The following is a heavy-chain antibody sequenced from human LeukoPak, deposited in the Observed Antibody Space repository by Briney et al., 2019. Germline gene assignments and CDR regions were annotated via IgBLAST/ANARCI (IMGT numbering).Heavy chain of an antibody. J-gene: IGHJ6*03. CDR2: IIAIFGPA. V-gene: IGHV1-69*01. CDR1: GGTFSSYA. Sequence: SVKVSCKASGGTFSSYAISWVRQAPGQGLEWMGGIIAIFGPANYAQKFQGRVTIAADESKSTAYMELSSLRSEDTAVYYCARASLSRGGYYYYYMDVWGKGTTVTISS. CDR3: ARASLSRGGYYYYYMDV. D-gene: IGHD6-25*01.